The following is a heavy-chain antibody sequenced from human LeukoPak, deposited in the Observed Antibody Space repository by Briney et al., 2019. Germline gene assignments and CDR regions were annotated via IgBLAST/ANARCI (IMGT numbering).Heavy chain of an antibody. CDR2: ISGSGDKI. J-gene: IGHJ5*02. Sequence: GGSLRLSCAASGFTFSSYAMSWVRQAPGKGLEWVSGISGSGDKIYSAGSVKGRFTISRDNSKNMLFLQMNGLRAEDTAVYYCAKDRTYDGSARFAPWGQGTLVTVSS. CDR3: AKDRTYDGSARFAP. V-gene: IGHV3-23*01. D-gene: IGHD3-22*01. CDR1: GFTFSSYA.